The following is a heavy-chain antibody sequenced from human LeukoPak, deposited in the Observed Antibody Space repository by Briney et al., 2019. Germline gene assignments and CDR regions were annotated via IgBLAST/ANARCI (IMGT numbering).Heavy chain of an antibody. CDR2: IYYSGST. J-gene: IGHJ6*03. CDR1: GGSISSSSYY. Sequence: SETLSLTCTVSGGSISSSSYYWGWIRQPPGKGLEWIGSIYYSGSTYYNPSLKSRVTISVDTSKNQFSLKLSSVTAADTAVYYCARAQYSSSSYYYYYYMDVWGRGTTVTVSS. CDR3: ARAQYSSSSYYYYYYMDV. V-gene: IGHV4-39*01. D-gene: IGHD6-6*01.